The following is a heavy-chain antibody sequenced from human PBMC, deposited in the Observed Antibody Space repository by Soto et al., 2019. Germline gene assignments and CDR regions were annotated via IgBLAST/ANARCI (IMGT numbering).Heavy chain of an antibody. CDR3: AKEAGEH. Sequence: QMQLVQSGAEVKERGSSVKISCKTSGGTFNTYALTWVRQAPGQGLEWIGGIIPIFGIKNVAQRFQGRVTLNADESLTTAYMEMHSLRSDDKAVYYCAKEAGEHWGQVTLVTVSS. J-gene: IGHJ1*01. D-gene: IGHD3-16*01. V-gene: IGHV1-69*01. CDR2: IIPIFGIK. CDR1: GGTFNTYA.